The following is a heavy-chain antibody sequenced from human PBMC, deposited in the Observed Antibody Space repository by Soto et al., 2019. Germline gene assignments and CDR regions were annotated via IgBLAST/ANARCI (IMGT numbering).Heavy chain of an antibody. Sequence: PGESLKISCKGSGYSFTNYWIGWVRQMPGKGLEWMGIIYPGDSDTRYSPSFQGQVTISVDKSISTAYLQWSSLKASDTAMYYCARHLRFSSYDDRRDLHAYRGQRTLVTVSS. CDR2: IYPGDSDT. V-gene: IGHV5-51*01. J-gene: IGHJ4*02. CDR3: ARHLRFSSYDDRRDLHAY. CDR1: GYSFTNYW. D-gene: IGHD3-3*01.